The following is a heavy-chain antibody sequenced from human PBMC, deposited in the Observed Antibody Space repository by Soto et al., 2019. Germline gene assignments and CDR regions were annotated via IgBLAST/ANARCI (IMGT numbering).Heavy chain of an antibody. J-gene: IGHJ4*02. V-gene: IGHV3-21*01. CDR2: ISSSSSYI. D-gene: IGHD3-9*01. CDR1: GFTFSSYS. CDR3: ARDFHYDILTGYSPDY. Sequence: GGSLRLSCAASGFTFSSYSMNWVRQAPGKGLEWVSSISSSSSYIYYADSVKGRFTISRDNAKNSLYLQMNSLRAEDTAVYYCARDFHYDILTGYSPDYWGQGTLVTVSS.